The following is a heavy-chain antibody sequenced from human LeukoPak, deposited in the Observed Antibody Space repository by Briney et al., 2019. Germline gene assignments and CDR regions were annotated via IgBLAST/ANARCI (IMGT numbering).Heavy chain of an antibody. J-gene: IGHJ6*01. CDR1: GGSVSSGSYY. V-gene: IGHV4-61*01. CDR2: IYYSGGT. D-gene: IGHD3-10*01. Sequence: SGTLSLTCTVSGGSVSSGSYYWSWIRQPPGKGLEWIGYIYYSGGTNYNPSLKSRVTISVDTSKNQFSLKPSSVTAADTAVYYCAREDGGSGSRYYGMDVWGQGTAVTVSS. CDR3: AREDGGSGSRYYGMDV.